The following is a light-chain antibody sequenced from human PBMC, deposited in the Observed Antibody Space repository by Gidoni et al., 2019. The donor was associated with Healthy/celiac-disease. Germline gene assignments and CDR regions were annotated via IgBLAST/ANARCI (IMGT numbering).Light chain of an antibody. V-gene: IGKV3-20*01. CDR2: GAS. CDR3: QQYAGSPFT. CDR1: QSVSSSD. J-gene: IGKJ3*01. Sequence: EIVLTQSPGTLSLSPGERATLSCRASQSVSSSDLAWYQQKPGQAPRLLIYGASSRATGIPDRFSGSGSGTDFTLTISRLEPEDFAVYYCQQYAGSPFTFGPGTKVDIK.